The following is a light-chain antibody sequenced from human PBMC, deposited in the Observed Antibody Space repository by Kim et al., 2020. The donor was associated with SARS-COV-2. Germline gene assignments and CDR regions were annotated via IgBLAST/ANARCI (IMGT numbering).Light chain of an antibody. CDR1: QSITNY. J-gene: IGKJ5*01. CDR3: QRSYKTPST. Sequence: DIQMTQSPSSLSASVGDRVTITCRASQSITNYLNWYQQRPGKAPKLLIFAASSLQSGVPSRFSGSGSGTDFTLTISSLQPEDFATYYCQRSYKTPSTFGQGTRLEIK. CDR2: AAS. V-gene: IGKV1-39*01.